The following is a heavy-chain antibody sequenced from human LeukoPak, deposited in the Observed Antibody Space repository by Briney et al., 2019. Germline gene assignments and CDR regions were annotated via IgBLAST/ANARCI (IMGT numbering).Heavy chain of an antibody. CDR3: ARDSVRGVIIGMDV. J-gene: IGHJ6*02. CDR1: GYTFTGYY. V-gene: IGHV1-2*02. D-gene: IGHD3-10*01. CDR2: INPNSGGT. Sequence: ASVKVSCKASGYTFTGYYMHWVRQAPGQGLEWMGCINPNSGGTNYAQKFQGRVTMTRDTSISTAYMELSRLRSDDTAVYYCARDSVRGVIIGMDVWGQGTTVTVSS.